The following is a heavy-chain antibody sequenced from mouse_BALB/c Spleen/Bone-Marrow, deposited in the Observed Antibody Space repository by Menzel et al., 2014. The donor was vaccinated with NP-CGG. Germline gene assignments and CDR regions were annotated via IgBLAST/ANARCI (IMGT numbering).Heavy chain of an antibody. CDR3: ARDRSYYGMDY. Sequence: VKLVESGPGLVAPSQSLSIPCTVSGFSLTSYGVHWVRQSPGKGLEWLGVIWAGGSTNYNSALMSRLSISKDNSKSQVFLKMNGLQTDDTAMYYCARDRSYYGMDYWGQGTSVTVSS. CDR2: IWAGGST. CDR1: GFSLTSYG. V-gene: IGHV2-9*02. J-gene: IGHJ4*01.